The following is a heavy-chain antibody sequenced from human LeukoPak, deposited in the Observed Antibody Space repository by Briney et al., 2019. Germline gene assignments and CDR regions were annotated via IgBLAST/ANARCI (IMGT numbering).Heavy chain of an antibody. CDR2: ISYDGSNK. Sequence: GGSLRLSCAASVFTFSSYGMHWVRQAPGKGLEWVAVISYDGSNKYYADSVKGRFTISRDNSKNTLYLQMNSLRAEDTAVYYCATSVGYDSSGSPYFDYWGQGTLVTVSS. D-gene: IGHD3-22*01. J-gene: IGHJ4*02. CDR3: ATSVGYDSSGSPYFDY. CDR1: VFTFSSYG. V-gene: IGHV3-30*03.